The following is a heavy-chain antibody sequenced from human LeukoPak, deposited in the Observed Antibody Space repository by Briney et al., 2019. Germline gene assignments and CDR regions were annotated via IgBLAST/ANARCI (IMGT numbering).Heavy chain of an antibody. Sequence: PGGSLRLSCAASGFTFDDYAMHWVRQAPGKGLEWVSGISWNSGSIGYADSVKGRFTISRDNAKNSLYLQMNSLRAEDTALYYCAKDRGDFWSGYLDVWGKGTTVTASS. D-gene: IGHD3-3*01. CDR3: AKDRGDFWSGYLDV. V-gene: IGHV3-9*01. J-gene: IGHJ6*03. CDR1: GFTFDDYA. CDR2: ISWNSGSI.